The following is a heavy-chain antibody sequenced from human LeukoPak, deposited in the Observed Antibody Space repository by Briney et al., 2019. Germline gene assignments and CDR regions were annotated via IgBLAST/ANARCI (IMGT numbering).Heavy chain of an antibody. CDR3: AKDQTSGIAGPFDS. CDR2: ISGSGGST. D-gene: IGHD6-13*01. Sequence: GGSLRLSCAASGFTFSSYAMSWVRQAPGKGLEWVSAISGSGGSTYYADSVKGRFTISRDNSENTLYLQMNSLRTEDTAFYYCAKDQTSGIAGPFDSWGQGTLVTVSS. V-gene: IGHV3-23*01. CDR1: GFTFSSYA. J-gene: IGHJ5*01.